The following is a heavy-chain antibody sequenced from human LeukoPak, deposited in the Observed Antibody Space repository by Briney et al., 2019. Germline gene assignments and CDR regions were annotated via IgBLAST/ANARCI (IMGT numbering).Heavy chain of an antibody. J-gene: IGHJ4*02. CDR2: INPNSGGT. CDR3: ASVTPYKYCSGGSCSRNFDY. V-gene: IGHV1-2*02. CDR1: GYTFTSYG. Sequence: ASVKVSCKASGYTFTSYGISWVRQAPGQGLEWMGWINPNSGGTNYAQKFQGRVTMTRDTSISTAYMELSGLRSDDTAVYYCASVTPYKYCSGGSCSRNFDYWGQGTLVTVSS. D-gene: IGHD2-15*01.